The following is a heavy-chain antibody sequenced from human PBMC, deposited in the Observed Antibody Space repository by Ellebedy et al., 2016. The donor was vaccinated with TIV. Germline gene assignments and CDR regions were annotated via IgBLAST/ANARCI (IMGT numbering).Heavy chain of an antibody. CDR3: AKDVVGVPGRRGGFDY. V-gene: IGHV3-13*01. CDR2: IGTAGDT. D-gene: IGHD2-2*01. CDR1: GFTFSTYE. J-gene: IGHJ4*02. Sequence: GGSLRLXXAASGFTFSTYEIHWVRQTTGRNLEWVSAIGTAGDTFYAGSVKGRFTISRDNSKNTVYLQMNSLRAEDTAVYYCAKDVVGVPGRRGGFDYWGQGTLVTVSS.